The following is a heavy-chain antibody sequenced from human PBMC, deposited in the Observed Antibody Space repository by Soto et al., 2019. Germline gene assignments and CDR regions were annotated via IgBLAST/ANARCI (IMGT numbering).Heavy chain of an antibody. V-gene: IGHV3-74*01. Sequence: GGSLRLSCAASGFTFSDYWMHWVRQAPGKGLVWVSHTNSDGSSTSYADSVKGRFTISRDNAKNTLYLQMNSLRAEDAAECYCARQGYSSGWSVYWGQGTLVTVSS. D-gene: IGHD6-19*01. CDR2: TNSDGSST. CDR1: GFTFSDYW. CDR3: ARQGYSSGWSVY. J-gene: IGHJ4*02.